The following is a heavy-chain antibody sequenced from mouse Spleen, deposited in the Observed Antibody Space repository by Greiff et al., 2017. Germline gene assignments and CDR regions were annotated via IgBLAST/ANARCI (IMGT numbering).Heavy chain of an antibody. Sequence: QLVESGGGLVKPGGSLKLSCAASGFTFSSYAMSWVRQTPEKRLEWVATISSGGSYTYYPDSVKGRFTISRDNAKNTLYLQLSSLRSVDTAMYYCASSATPAFDYWGQGTTRTGSS. J-gene: IGHJ2*01. CDR2: ISSGGSYT. V-gene: IGHV5-9-3*01. CDR1: GFTFSSYA. D-gene: IGHD1-2*01. CDR3: ASSATPAFDY.